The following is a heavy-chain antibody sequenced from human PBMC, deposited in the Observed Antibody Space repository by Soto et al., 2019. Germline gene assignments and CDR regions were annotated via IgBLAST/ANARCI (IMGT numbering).Heavy chain of an antibody. J-gene: IGHJ5*02. Sequence: QVQLQESGPGLVKPSQTLSLTCTVSGGSISSGGYYWSWIRQPPGKGLEWIGYIYYSGSTYYNPSLKSRVTISVDTSKNQFSLKLSSVTAADTAVYYCARGELGVRSSGYCNWFDPWGQGTLVTVSS. CDR3: ARGELGVRSSGYCNWFDP. V-gene: IGHV4-30-4*01. CDR1: GGSISSGGYY. CDR2: IYYSGST. D-gene: IGHD3-22*01.